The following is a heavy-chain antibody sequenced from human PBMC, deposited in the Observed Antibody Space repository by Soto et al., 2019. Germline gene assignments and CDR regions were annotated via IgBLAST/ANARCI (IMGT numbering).Heavy chain of an antibody. CDR2: ISSSSSYI. CDR1: GFTFSSYI. Sequence: GGSLRLSCAASGFTFSSYIMNWVRQAPGKGLEWVSSISSSSSYIYYADSVKGRFTISRDNAKNSLYLQMNSLRAEDTAVYYYARVKGGYIVVVPALDYWGQGTLVTVSS. CDR3: ARVKGGYIVVVPALDY. V-gene: IGHV3-21*01. D-gene: IGHD2-2*01. J-gene: IGHJ4*02.